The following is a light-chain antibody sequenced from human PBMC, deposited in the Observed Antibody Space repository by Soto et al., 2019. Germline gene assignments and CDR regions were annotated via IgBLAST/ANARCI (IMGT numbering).Light chain of an antibody. CDR1: QGISSY. Sequence: AIQLTQSPSSLSASTGDRVTITCRASQGISSYLAWYQQKPGKAPKLLIYAASTLQSGVPSRFSGSGSGTDFTLTISCLQSEDFATYYCQQYYSYSLFGGGTKVDIK. CDR2: AAS. CDR3: QQYYSYSL. J-gene: IGKJ4*01. V-gene: IGKV1-8*01.